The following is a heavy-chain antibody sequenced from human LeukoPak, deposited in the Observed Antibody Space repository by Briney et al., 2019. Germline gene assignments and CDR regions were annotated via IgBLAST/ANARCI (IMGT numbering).Heavy chain of an antibody. J-gene: IGHJ3*02. D-gene: IGHD3-3*01. CDR3: ARGDFWSGYYRGPDAFDI. V-gene: IGHV1-46*01. Sequence: GASVKVSCKASGYTFTSYYMHWVRQAPGQGLEWMGIINPSGGSTSYAQKFQGRVTMTRDTFTSTVYMELSSLRSEDTAVYYCARGDFWSGYYRGPDAFDIWGQGTMVTVSS. CDR1: GYTFTSYY. CDR2: INPSGGST.